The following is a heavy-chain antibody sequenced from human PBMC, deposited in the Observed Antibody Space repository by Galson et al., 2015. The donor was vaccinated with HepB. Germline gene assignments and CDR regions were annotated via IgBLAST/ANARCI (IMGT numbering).Heavy chain of an antibody. D-gene: IGHD3-10*01. CDR2: IYSGGST. Sequence: SLRLSCAASGFTFSRNYMTWVRQAPGKGLEWVSVIYSGGSTYYADASKGRFTISRDNSKNTLYLQMNSLRAEDTAVYYCARERFGVNYYYGMAVWGQGTTVTVPS. V-gene: IGHV3-66*01. CDR1: GFTFSRNY. CDR3: ARERFGVNYYYGMAV. J-gene: IGHJ6*02.